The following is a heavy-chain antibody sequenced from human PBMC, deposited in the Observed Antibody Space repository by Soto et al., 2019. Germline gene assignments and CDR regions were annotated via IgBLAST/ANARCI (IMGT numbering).Heavy chain of an antibody. CDR1: GYSFTSYW. J-gene: IGHJ4*02. Sequence: PGEALTISCKGSGYSFTSYWIGWVRQIPGKGLEWMGIIYPGDSDTRYSPSFQGQVTISADKSISTAYLQWSSLKASDTAMYYCARQNLYDSSGYIDYWGQGTLVTVSS. V-gene: IGHV5-51*01. CDR3: ARQNLYDSSGYIDY. D-gene: IGHD3-22*01. CDR2: IYPGDSDT.